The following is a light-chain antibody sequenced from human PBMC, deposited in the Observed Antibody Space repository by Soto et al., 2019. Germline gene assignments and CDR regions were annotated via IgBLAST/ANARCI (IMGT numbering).Light chain of an antibody. Sequence: QSVLTQPASVSGSPGQSITISCSGSSSNIGSNYVYWYQQLPGTAPKLLIYRNSQRPSGVPDRFSGSKSGTSASLAISGLRSEDEADFYCAAWDDSLSGRVFGTGTKVTV. CDR3: AAWDDSLSGRV. CDR2: RNS. J-gene: IGLJ1*01. CDR1: SSNIGSNY. V-gene: IGLV1-47*01.